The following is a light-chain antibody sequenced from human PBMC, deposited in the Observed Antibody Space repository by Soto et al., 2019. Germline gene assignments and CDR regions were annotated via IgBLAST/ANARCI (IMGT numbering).Light chain of an antibody. J-gene: IGLJ2*01. CDR3: GTWDSSLSAVV. V-gene: IGLV1-51*01. CDR2: DNN. Sequence: QSVLTQPPSVSGAPGQRVTISCSGGSSNIGAGYDVHWYQQLPGTAPKLLIYDNNKRPSGIPDRFSGSKSGTSATLGITGLQTGDEADYYCGTWDSSLSAVVFGGGTKLTVL. CDR1: SSNIGAGYD.